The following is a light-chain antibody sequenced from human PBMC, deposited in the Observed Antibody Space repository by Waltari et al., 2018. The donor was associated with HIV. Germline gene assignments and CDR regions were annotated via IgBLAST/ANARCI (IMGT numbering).Light chain of an antibody. CDR1: QTISISS. CDR3: HHYGTSPGT. J-gene: IGKJ1*01. V-gene: IGKV3-20*01. CDR2: GGY. Sequence: EIVLTQSPGTLSLFPGEGATLSCRASQTISISSLAWYQQTLGQAPRLLMYGGYIRASGTPDRFAGAGAGTDFTLIIRRLEPEDFAVYYCHHYGTSPGTFGQGTKVEV.